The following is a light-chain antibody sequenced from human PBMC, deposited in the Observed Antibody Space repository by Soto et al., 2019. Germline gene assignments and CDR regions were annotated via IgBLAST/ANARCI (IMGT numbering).Light chain of an antibody. J-gene: IGKJ1*01. CDR2: AAS. V-gene: IGKV1-39*01. Sequence: DILMTQSPSSLSASVGDRVTITCRASQNIRNYLNWYQQKPGKAPRLLIHAASILQSGVPSRFSGGASGTEFTLTISSLQPEDYATFYCQQSYDKSPWTFGQGTKVEVK. CDR1: QNIRNY. CDR3: QQSYDKSPWT.